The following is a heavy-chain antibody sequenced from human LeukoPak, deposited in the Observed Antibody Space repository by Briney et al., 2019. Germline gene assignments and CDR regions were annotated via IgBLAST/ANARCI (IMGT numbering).Heavy chain of an antibody. D-gene: IGHD3-22*01. CDR3: SPPRGDSSGYYYVY. CDR1: GLTFSSYV. CDR2: ISGSGGST. Sequence: GGSLRLSCTAAGLTFSSYVMSWVRQAPGKGLEWVSTISGSGGSTFYADSVRGRFTISRDNSRSTLYLQMNSLRAEDTATYYCSPPRGDSSGYYYVYWGQGTLVTVSS. V-gene: IGHV3-23*01. J-gene: IGHJ4*02.